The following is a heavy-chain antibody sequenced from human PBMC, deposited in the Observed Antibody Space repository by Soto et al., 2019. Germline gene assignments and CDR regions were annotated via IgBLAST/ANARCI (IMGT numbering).Heavy chain of an antibody. CDR2: IIPILGIA. D-gene: IGHD2-21*02. Sequence: GASVKVSCKASGGTFSSYTISWVRQAPGQGLEWMGRIIPILGIANYAQKFQGRVTITADKSTSTAYMELSSLRSEDTAVYYCARARNVVVTANPFDYWGQGTLVTVSS. J-gene: IGHJ4*02. V-gene: IGHV1-69*02. CDR3: ARARNVVVTANPFDY. CDR1: GGTFSSYT.